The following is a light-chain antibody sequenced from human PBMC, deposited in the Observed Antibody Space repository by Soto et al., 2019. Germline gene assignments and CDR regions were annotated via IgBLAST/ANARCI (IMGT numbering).Light chain of an antibody. V-gene: IGKV3-15*01. J-gene: IGKJ5*01. CDR2: GAF. Sequence: EIVMTQSPATLSVSPGERATLSCRASQSVKINLAWYQQKPGQAPRLLIYGAFTRATGIPARFSGSGSGTEFTLTSINQQSEDFAVYYCQQYNNWPPITFGQGTRVEIK. CDR1: QSVKIN. CDR3: QQYNNWPPIT.